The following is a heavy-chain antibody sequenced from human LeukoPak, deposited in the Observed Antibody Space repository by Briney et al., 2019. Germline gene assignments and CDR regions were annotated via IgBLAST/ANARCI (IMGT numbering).Heavy chain of an antibody. D-gene: IGHD1-20*01. CDR1: GFTFSSYA. CDR2: ISGSGGST. J-gene: IGHJ4*02. CDR3: ALRSNRYNWNPKFDY. V-gene: IGHV3-23*01. Sequence: PGGSLRLSCAASGFTFSSYAMSWARQAPGKGLEWVSAISGSGGSTYYADSVKGRFTISRDNSKNTLYLQMNSLRAEDTAVYYCALRSNRYNWNPKFDYWGQGTLVTVSS.